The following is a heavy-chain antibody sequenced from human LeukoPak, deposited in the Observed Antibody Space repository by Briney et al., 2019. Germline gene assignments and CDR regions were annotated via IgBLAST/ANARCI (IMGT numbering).Heavy chain of an antibody. CDR1: GFTFDDYA. J-gene: IGHJ4*02. CDR3: AKDLYRGEDTAMVTFDY. D-gene: IGHD5-18*01. CDR2: ISWNSGTI. V-gene: IGHV3-9*03. Sequence: GGSLRVSCAASGFTFDDYAMHWVRQAPGKGLEWVSSISWNSGTIGYADSVKGRFTISRDNAKNSLYLQMNGLRAEDMALYYCAKDLYRGEDTAMVTFDYWGQGTLVTVSS.